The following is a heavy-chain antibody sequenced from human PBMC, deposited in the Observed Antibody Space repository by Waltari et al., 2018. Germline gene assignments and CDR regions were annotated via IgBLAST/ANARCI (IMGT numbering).Heavy chain of an antibody. D-gene: IGHD3-9*01. CDR3: AREEYFDWLNIKGAFDI. CDR2: ISSSSSTI. V-gene: IGHV3-48*04. J-gene: IGHJ3*02. Sequence: EVQLVESGGGLVQPGGSLRLSCAASGFTFSSYSMNWVRQAPGKGLEWVSYISSSSSTIYYADSVKGRFTISRDNAKNSLYLQMNSLRAEDTAVYYCAREEYFDWLNIKGAFDIWGQGTMVTVSS. CDR1: GFTFSSYS.